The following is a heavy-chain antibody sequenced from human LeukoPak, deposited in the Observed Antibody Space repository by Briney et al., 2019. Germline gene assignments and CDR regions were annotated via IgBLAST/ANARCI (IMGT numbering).Heavy chain of an antibody. CDR3: ARVFGGPLDDAFDI. CDR1: GGTFSSYA. J-gene: IGHJ3*02. Sequence: SVKVSCKASGGTFSSYAISWVRQAPGQGLEWMGGIIPIFGTANYAQKFQGRVTITADKPTSTAYMELSSLRSEDTAVYYCARVFGGPLDDAFDIWGQGTMVIVSS. V-gene: IGHV1-69*06. D-gene: IGHD3-10*01. CDR2: IIPIFGTA.